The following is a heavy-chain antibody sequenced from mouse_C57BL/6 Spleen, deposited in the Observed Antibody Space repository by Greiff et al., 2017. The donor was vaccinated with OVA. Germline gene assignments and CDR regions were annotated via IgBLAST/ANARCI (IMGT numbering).Heavy chain of an antibody. CDR3: ARTGFAY. J-gene: IGHJ3*01. CDR1: GFTFSDYG. Sequence: DVQLVESGGGLVKPGGSLKLSCAASGFTFSDYGMHWVRQAPEKGLEWVAYISSGSSTTYYADTVKGRFTISRDNAKNTLFLQMTSLRSEDTAMYYCARTGFAYWGQGTLVTVSA. V-gene: IGHV5-17*01. CDR2: ISSGSSTT.